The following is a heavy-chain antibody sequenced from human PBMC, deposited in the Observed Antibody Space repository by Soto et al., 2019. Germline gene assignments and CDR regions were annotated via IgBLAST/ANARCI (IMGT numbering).Heavy chain of an antibody. Sequence: SETLSLTCTVSGDSISSSSYCWGWIRQPPGKGLEWIGSKYYTGTSHYNPSLNSRVTISVDMSNNQFSLKLSSVTAADTAVYYCARVIWVGPFMPVGYYFDYWGQGTLVTV. D-gene: IGHD2-2*01. CDR3: ARVIWVGPFMPVGYYFDY. CDR2: KYYTGTS. CDR1: GDSISSSSYC. J-gene: IGHJ4*02. V-gene: IGHV4-39*01.